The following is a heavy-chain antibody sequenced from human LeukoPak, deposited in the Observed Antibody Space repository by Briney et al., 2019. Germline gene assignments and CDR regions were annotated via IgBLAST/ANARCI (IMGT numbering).Heavy chain of an antibody. CDR3: AKDRIYADGLWDFDY. CDR1: GDSVSSNSAA. J-gene: IGHJ4*02. CDR2: TYYRSKWFY. D-gene: IGHD3-10*01. Sequence: SQTLSLTCAISGDSVSSNSAAWNWIRQSPSRGLEWLGRTYYRSKWFYDYAVSVKSRIIINPDTSKNQLSLQLNSVTPDDTAVYYCAKDRIYADGLWDFDYWGQGTLVTVSS. V-gene: IGHV6-1*01.